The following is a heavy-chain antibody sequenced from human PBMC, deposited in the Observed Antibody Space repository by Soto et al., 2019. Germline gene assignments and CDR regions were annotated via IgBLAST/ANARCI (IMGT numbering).Heavy chain of an antibody. Sequence: PVGSLRLSCASSVFSFSTYAMSCVRQAPGKWLEWVSAIRPSGSDTYYEDSVKGRFTIYRDNSKDTLYLQMKSLRAEDTAVYHCAKLLGGQSSGELWG. D-gene: IGHD2-15*01. CDR1: VFSFSTYA. V-gene: IGHV3-23*01. CDR3: AKLLGGQSSGEL. J-gene: IGHJ6*01. CDR2: IRPSGSDT.